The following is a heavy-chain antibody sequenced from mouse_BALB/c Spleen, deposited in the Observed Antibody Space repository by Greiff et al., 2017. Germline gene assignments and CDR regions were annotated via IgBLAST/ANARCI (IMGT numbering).Heavy chain of an antibody. CDR1: GYTFTDYW. CDR2: IDTSDIYT. CDR3: ARWGRGYAMDY. V-gene: IGHV1-69*01. Sequence: QVQLQQPGAELVMPGASVKMSCKASGYTFTDYWIHWVKQRPGQGLEWIGAIDTSDIYTNYIQKFKGKATLTVDESSSTAYMQLSSLTSEDSAVYYCARWGRGYAMDYWGQGTSVTVSS. J-gene: IGHJ4*01.